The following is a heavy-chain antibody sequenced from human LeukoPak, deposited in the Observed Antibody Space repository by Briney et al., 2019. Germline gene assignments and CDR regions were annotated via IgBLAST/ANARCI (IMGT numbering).Heavy chain of an antibody. CDR3: ARELPTGTDYFDY. CDR2: IKQDGSEK. CDR1: GFTFNTYW. V-gene: IGHV3-7*01. Sequence: GGSLRLSCAASGFTFNTYWMGWVRQAPGKGLEWVANIKQDGSEKYYVDSVTGRFTISRDNAKNSLYLQMNSLRAEDTAVYYCARELPTGTDYFDYWGQGMLVTVSS. J-gene: IGHJ4*02. D-gene: IGHD3-10*01.